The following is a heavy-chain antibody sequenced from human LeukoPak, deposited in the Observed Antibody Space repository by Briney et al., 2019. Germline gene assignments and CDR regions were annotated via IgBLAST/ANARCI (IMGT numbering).Heavy chain of an antibody. J-gene: IGHJ4*02. CDR3: ASAHYDYVWGSYRHSNFDY. Sequence: GSLRLSCAASGFTFSSYAMSWVRQAPGKGLEWVSAISGSGGSTYYADSVKGRFTISRDNAKNSLYLQMNSLRAEDTAVYYCASAHYDYVWGSYRHSNFDYWGQGTLVTVSS. CDR2: ISGSGGST. V-gene: IGHV3-23*01. D-gene: IGHD3-16*02. CDR1: GFTFSSYA.